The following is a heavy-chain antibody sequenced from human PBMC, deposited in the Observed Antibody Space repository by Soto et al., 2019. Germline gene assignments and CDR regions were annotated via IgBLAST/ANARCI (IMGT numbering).Heavy chain of an antibody. J-gene: IGHJ6*03. D-gene: IGHD2-2*01. CDR2: IYYSGST. Sequence: SETLSLTCTVSGGSISSGGYYWSWIRQHPGKGLEWIGYIYYSGSTYYNPSLKTRVTISVHTSKNQFSLKLSSVTAADTAVYYCAGASRCIVVGPAAHTYYYYYIDVWGKGTKVTVSS. CDR1: GGSISSGGYY. CDR3: AGASRCIVVGPAAHTYYYYYIDV. V-gene: IGHV4-31*03.